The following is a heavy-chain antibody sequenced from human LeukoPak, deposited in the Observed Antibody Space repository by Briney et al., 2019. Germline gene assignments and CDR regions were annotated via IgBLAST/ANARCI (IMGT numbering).Heavy chain of an antibody. CDR1: GASISATNW. J-gene: IGHJ3*01. V-gene: IGHV4-4*02. D-gene: IGHD3-10*01. Sequence: SETLSLTCAVSGASISATNWWTWVRLPPGKGLEWIGEVSHSETTNYSPSLQGRLRLSVDRATNQISLRLTSVTAADTAVYYCAKESGRGTFDLWGQGTVVTVSS. CDR3: AKESGRGTFDL. CDR2: VSHSETT.